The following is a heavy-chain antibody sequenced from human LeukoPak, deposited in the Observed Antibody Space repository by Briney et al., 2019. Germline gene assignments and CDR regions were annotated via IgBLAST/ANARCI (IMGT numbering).Heavy chain of an antibody. J-gene: IGHJ4*02. Sequence: GGSLRLSCAASGFTFSSCAMHWVRQAPGKGLEWVALISYDGSNKYYADSVKGRFTISRDNSKNTLYLQMNSLRAEDTAVYYCAKDAVGGEIDFDYWGQGTLVTVSS. CDR2: ISYDGSNK. V-gene: IGHV3-30*04. CDR3: AKDAVGGEIDFDY. D-gene: IGHD1-26*01. CDR1: GFTFSSCA.